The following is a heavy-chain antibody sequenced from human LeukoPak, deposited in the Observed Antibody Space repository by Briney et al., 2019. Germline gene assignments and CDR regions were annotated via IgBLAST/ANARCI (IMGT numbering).Heavy chain of an antibody. J-gene: IGHJ4*02. CDR2: ISWNSGSI. CDR1: GFTFDDYA. V-gene: IGHV3-9*01. CDR3: AKGRYYYGSGLEY. D-gene: IGHD3-10*01. Sequence: PGGSLRLSCAASGFTFDDYAMHWVRQAPGKGLERVSGISWNSGSIGYADSVKGRFTISRDNAKNSLYLQMNSLRAEDTALYYCAKGRYYYGSGLEYWGQGTLVTVSS.